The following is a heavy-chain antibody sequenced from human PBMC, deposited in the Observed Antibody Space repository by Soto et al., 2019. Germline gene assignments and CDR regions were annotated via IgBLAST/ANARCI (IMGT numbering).Heavy chain of an antibody. CDR3: AKGHINSYCYFVF. D-gene: IGHD2-21*01. J-gene: IGHJ4*02. CDR2: IRGSGGDT. Sequence: EVQVLESGGGLVQPGGSLRLSCAASGFTFSLCAMSWVRQAPGKGLEWVSSIRGSGGDTYYADSVKGRFTISRDNSKNTLYLQMNSLGVEDTAVYYCAKGHINSYCYFVFWGQGTLVTVSS. V-gene: IGHV3-23*01. CDR1: GFTFSLCA.